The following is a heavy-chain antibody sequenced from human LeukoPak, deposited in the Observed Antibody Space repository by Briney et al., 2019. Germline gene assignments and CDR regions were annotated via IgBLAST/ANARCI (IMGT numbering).Heavy chain of an antibody. CDR1: GGSISSHY. V-gene: IGHV4-59*11. CDR2: IYYSGST. CDR3: ARGKDSNYSYYYYYYYMDV. D-gene: IGHD4-11*01. J-gene: IGHJ6*03. Sequence: SETLSLTCTVHGGSISSHYWSWIRQPPGKGLEWDGYIYYSGSTNYNPSLKRRVTISVDTSKNQFSLKLSSVTAADTAVYYCARGKDSNYSYYYYYYYMDVWGKGTTVTVSS.